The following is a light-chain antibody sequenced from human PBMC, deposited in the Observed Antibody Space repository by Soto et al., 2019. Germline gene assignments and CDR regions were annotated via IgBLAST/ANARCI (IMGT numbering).Light chain of an antibody. V-gene: IGKV3-15*01. Sequence: EIVRTHSPETLFVDLWGVATLSCRASQSVSSHLAWYQHKPGQAPRLLIYGASTRASGIPARFSGSGSGTDFTLTISRLEPEDFAVYFCQHYGDSSWTFGQGTKVDIK. J-gene: IGKJ1*01. CDR2: GAS. CDR3: QHYGDSSWT. CDR1: QSVSSH.